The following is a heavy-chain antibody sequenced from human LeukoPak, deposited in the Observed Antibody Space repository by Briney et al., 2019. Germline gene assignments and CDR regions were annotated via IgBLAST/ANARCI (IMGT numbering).Heavy chain of an antibody. CDR2: IYYSGST. J-gene: IGHJ4*02. Sequence: SQTLSLTCTVSGGSISSGGYYWSWIRQHPGKGLEWIGYIYYSGSTNYNPSLKSRVTISVDTSKNQFSLKLSSVTAADTAVYYCARSPRYYYGSGSYYFDYWGQGTLVTVSS. D-gene: IGHD3-10*01. CDR3: ARSPRYYYGSGSYYFDY. CDR1: GGSISSGGYY. V-gene: IGHV4-31*03.